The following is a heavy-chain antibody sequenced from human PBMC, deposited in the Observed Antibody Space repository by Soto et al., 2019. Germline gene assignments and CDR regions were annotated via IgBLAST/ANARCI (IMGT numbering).Heavy chain of an antibody. CDR3: ARDRRRLGDQGAFDI. J-gene: IGHJ3*02. CDR1: GFTFSSYA. Sequence: QVQLVESGGGVVQPGRSLRLSCAASGFTFSSYAMHWVRQAPGKGLEWVAVISYDGSNKYYADSVKGRFTISRDNSKNTLYLQMNSLRAEDTAVYYCARDRRRLGDQGAFDIWGQGTMVTVSS. CDR2: ISYDGSNK. V-gene: IGHV3-30-3*01. D-gene: IGHD3-16*01.